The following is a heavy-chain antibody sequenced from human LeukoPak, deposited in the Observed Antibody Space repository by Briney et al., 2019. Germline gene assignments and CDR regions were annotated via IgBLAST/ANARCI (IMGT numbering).Heavy chain of an antibody. CDR1: GYTFSGFW. CDR3: ARYETIGATPLEY. D-gene: IGHD2-15*01. Sequence: GGSLRLSCAASGYTFSGFWMHWVRQAPGKGLVWVSRITSDGTSTFYADSVKGRFTISRDNAKNSLYLQMNSLRAEDTAVYYCARYETIGATPLEYWGQGTLVTVSS. CDR2: ITSDGTST. V-gene: IGHV3-74*01. J-gene: IGHJ4*02.